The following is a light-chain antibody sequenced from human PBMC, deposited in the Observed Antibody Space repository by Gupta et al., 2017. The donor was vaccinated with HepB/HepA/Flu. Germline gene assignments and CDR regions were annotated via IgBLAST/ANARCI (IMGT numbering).Light chain of an antibody. V-gene: IGLV1-47*01. Sequence: QSVLTQQPSASGTPGPRVTISCSGSSSNIGRYSVYWYQQLPGTAPKLLIDRNNQRPAGVPDGFSGSKSGTSASLAISGLRSEDEADYYCEAWDDSLGGVLGGGTKLTVL. CDR1: SSNIGRYS. J-gene: IGLJ3*02. CDR2: RNN. CDR3: EAWDDSLGGV.